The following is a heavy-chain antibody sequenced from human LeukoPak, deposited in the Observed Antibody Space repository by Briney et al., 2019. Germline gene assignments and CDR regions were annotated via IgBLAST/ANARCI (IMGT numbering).Heavy chain of an antibody. CDR1: GGSISSGGYY. CDR2: IYHSGST. CDR3: AREAEYSSSSRHFDY. V-gene: IGHV4-30-2*01. D-gene: IGHD6-6*01. J-gene: IGHJ4*02. Sequence: PSQTLSLTCTVSGGSISSGGYYWSWIRQPPGKGLEWIGYIYHSGSTYYNPSLKSRVTISVDRSKNQFSLKLSSVTAADTAVYYCAREAEYSSSSRHFDYWGQGTLVTVSS.